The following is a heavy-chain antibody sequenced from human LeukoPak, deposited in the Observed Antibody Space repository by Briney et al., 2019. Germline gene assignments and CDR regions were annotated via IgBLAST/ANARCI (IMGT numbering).Heavy chain of an antibody. V-gene: IGHV3-30*04. CDR1: GFTFSSYE. CDR2: ISYDGTNK. Sequence: GGSLRLSCAASGFTFSSYEMNWVRQAPGKGLEWVTIISYDGTNKYYADSVKGRFTISRDNSKNTLFLQMNSLRAEDTAVYYCARSNYYDSRSWGFDIWGQGTMVTVSS. D-gene: IGHD3-22*01. CDR3: ARSNYYDSRSWGFDI. J-gene: IGHJ3*02.